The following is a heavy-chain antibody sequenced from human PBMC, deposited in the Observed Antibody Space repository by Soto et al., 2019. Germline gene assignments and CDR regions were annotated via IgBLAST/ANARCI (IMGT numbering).Heavy chain of an antibody. J-gene: IGHJ4*02. V-gene: IGHV1-69*06. CDR1: GGSLSTNP. D-gene: IGHD2-15*01. Sequence: SVKVSCKASGGSLSTNPISWVRQAPGQGLEWMGGTGSGTGPGNHAQKFQGRLTVTADKSTSTVYMELTNLSSEDTAVYYCARRHSGGFFRFLDSWGQGTLVTVSS. CDR3: ARRHSGGFFRFLDS. CDR2: TGSGTGPG.